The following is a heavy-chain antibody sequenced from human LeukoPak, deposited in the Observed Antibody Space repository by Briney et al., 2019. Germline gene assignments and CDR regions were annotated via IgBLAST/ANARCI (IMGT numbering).Heavy chain of an antibody. J-gene: IGHJ3*02. CDR1: GFTFSDYY. Sequence: PGGSLRLSCAASGFTFSDYYMSWIRQAPGKGLEWVSYISSSGSTIYYADSVKGRFTISRGNAKNSLYLQMNSLRAEDTAVYYCASLSVHGAFDIWGQGTMVTVSS. V-gene: IGHV3-11*01. CDR2: ISSSGSTI. CDR3: ASLSVHGAFDI.